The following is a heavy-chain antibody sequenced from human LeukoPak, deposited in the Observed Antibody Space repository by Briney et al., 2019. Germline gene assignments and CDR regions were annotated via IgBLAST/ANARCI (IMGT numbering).Heavy chain of an antibody. J-gene: IGHJ4*02. Sequence: GESLKISCKTSGYSFTTYWIAWVRQMPGKGLEWMGIIYPGDSDTTYSPSFQGQVTISADKSITTAYLQWSSLKASDTAMYYCARVGTTAYFFDYWGQGTLVTVSS. CDR1: GYSFTTYW. CDR2: IYPGDSDT. D-gene: IGHD1-26*01. V-gene: IGHV5-51*01. CDR3: ARVGTTAYFFDY.